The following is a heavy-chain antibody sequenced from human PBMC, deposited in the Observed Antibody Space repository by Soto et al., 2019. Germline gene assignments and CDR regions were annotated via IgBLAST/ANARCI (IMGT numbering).Heavy chain of an antibody. J-gene: IGHJ4*02. CDR3: ARGPYYYDSSGYYFDY. D-gene: IGHD3-22*01. CDR1: GGSLSTYY. Sequence: PSETLSLTCTVSGGSLSTYYWSWVRQPPGKGLEWIGYIYPLGETAYNPSLKSRATLSIDTSKNQFSLKVTSVTAADTAVYYCARGPYYYDSSGYYFDYWGQGTLVTVSS. CDR2: IYPLGET. V-gene: IGHV4-59*01.